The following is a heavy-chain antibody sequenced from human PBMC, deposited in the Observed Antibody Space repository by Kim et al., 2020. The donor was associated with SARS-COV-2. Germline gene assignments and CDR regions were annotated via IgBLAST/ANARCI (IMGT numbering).Heavy chain of an antibody. J-gene: IGHJ3*02. CDR3: ARVGYCSGGSCYSYAFD. CDR2: ISYDGSNK. Sequence: GGALRLSCAASGFTFSSYAMHWVRQAPGKGLEWVAVISYDGSNKYYADSVKGRFTISRDNSKNTLYLQMNSLRAEDTAVYYCARVGYCSGGSCYSYAFD. CDR1: GFTFSSYA. D-gene: IGHD2-15*01. V-gene: IGHV3-30*04.